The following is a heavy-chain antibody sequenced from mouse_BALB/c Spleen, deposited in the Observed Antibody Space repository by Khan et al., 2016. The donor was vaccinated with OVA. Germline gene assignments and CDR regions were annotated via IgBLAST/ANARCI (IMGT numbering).Heavy chain of an antibody. CDR1: GYSITSDYA. Sequence: EVKLLESGPGLVKPSQSLSLTCTVTGYSITSDYAWNWIRQFPGNKLEWMGYISYSGRTSYNPSLKSRISVTRDTSKNQFFLQLNSVTTEDTATXCCAMGRTYWGQGTLVTVSA. D-gene: IGHD4-1*01. V-gene: IGHV3-2*02. J-gene: IGHJ3*01. CDR2: ISYSGRT. CDR3: AMGRTY.